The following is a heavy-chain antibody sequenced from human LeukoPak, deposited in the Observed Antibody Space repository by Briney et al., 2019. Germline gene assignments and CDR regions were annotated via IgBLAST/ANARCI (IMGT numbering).Heavy chain of an antibody. Sequence: SDTLSLICAVYGDLFSRYYWSWIPHPPGKGLEWIGEINHSGSTNYNPSLKSRVTISVDTSKNQFSLKLSSVTAADTVVYDCARGYIVVVTAGSNWFDPWGQGTLVTVSS. CDR1: GDLFSRYY. V-gene: IGHV4-34*01. CDR2: INHSGST. CDR3: ARGYIVVVTAGSNWFDP. J-gene: IGHJ5*02. D-gene: IGHD2-21*02.